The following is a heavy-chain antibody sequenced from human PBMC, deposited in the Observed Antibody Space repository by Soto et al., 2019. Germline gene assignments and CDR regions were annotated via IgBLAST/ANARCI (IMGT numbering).Heavy chain of an antibody. CDR3: AKDRRVRSGSDYYYYGMDV. V-gene: IGHV3-23*01. CDR2: ISGSGGST. CDR1: GFTFSSYA. D-gene: IGHD1-26*01. J-gene: IGHJ6*02. Sequence: GGSLRLSCAASGFTFSSYAMSWVRQAPGKGLEWVSAISGSGGSTYYADSVKGRFTISRDNSKNTLYLQMNSLRAEDTAVYYCAKDRRVRSGSDYYYYGMDVWGQGTTVTVSS.